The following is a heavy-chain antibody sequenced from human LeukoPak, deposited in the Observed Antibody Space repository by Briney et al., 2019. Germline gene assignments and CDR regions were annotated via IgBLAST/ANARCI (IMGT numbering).Heavy chain of an antibody. J-gene: IGHJ4*02. CDR2: ISYDGSNK. CDR1: GFTFSSYG. V-gene: IGHV3-30*18. D-gene: IGHD3-10*01. CDR3: AKDSAAGGLDY. Sequence: GGSLRLSCAASGFTFSSYGMHWVRQAPGKGLEWVAVISYDGSNKYYADSVKGRFTISRDNSKNTLYRQMNSLRAEDTAVYYCAKDSAAGGLDYWGQGTLVTVSS.